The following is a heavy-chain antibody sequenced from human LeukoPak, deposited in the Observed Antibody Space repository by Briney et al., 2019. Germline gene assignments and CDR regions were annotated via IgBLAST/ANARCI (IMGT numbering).Heavy chain of an antibody. CDR1: GFTFRSYS. Sequence: GGSLRLSCAASGFTFRSYSMNWVRQAPGKGLEWVSSINSSSSYIYYADSVKGRFTISRDNAKNSLYLQMNSLRAEDTAVYYCAREAYDSSGVDYWGQGTLVTVSS. J-gene: IGHJ4*02. V-gene: IGHV3-21*01. CDR3: AREAYDSSGVDY. D-gene: IGHD3-22*01. CDR2: INSSSSYI.